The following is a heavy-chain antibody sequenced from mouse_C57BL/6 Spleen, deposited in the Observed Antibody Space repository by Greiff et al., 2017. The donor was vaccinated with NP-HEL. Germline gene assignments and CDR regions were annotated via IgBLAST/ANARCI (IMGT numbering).Heavy chain of an antibody. CDR3: ARHGSSYDYAMDY. D-gene: IGHD1-1*01. CDR2: INPGSGGT. J-gene: IGHJ4*01. V-gene: IGHV1-54*01. CDR1: GYAFTNYL. Sequence: VQLQQSGAELVRPGTSVKVSCKASGYAFTNYLIAWVKQRPGQGLEWIGVINPGSGGTNYNEKFKGKATLTADKSSSTAYMQLSSLTSEDSAVYFCARHGSSYDYAMDYWGQGTSVTVSS.